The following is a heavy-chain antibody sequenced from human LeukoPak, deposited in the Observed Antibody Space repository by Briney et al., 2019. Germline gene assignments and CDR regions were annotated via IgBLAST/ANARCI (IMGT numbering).Heavy chain of an antibody. Sequence: PSETLSLTCTVSGGSISSGSYYWSWIRQPAGKGLEWIGRIYTSGSTNYNPSLKSRVTISVDTSKNQFSLKLSSVTAADTAAYYCAREVYCSSTSCYIGGGVDYWGQGTLVTVSS. CDR2: IYTSGST. J-gene: IGHJ4*02. V-gene: IGHV4-61*02. CDR3: AREVYCSSTSCYIGGGVDY. D-gene: IGHD2-2*02. CDR1: GGSISSGSYY.